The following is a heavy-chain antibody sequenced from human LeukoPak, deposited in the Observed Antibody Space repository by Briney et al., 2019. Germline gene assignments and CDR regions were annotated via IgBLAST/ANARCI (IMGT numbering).Heavy chain of an antibody. V-gene: IGHV4-34*01. Sequence: PSETLSLTCAVYGGSFSGYYWSWIRQPPGKGLEWIGEINHSGSTNYNPSLKSRVTISVDTSKNQFSLKLSSVTAADTAVYYCASDYSGSFAYDYWGQGTLVTVSS. CDR3: ASDYSGSFAYDY. J-gene: IGHJ4*02. D-gene: IGHD1-26*01. CDR2: INHSGST. CDR1: GGSFSGYY.